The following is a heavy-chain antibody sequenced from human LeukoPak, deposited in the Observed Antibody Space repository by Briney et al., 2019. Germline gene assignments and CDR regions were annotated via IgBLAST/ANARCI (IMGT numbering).Heavy chain of an antibody. Sequence: ASVKVSCKASGYTFTSYYMHWVRQAPGQGLEWMGINNPSGGSTSYAQKFQGRVTMTRDTSTSTVYMELSSLRSEDTAVYYCARRGVSGSYSIDFDYWGQGTLVTVSS. V-gene: IGHV1-46*01. D-gene: IGHD1-26*01. CDR2: NNPSGGST. CDR1: GYTFTSYY. J-gene: IGHJ4*02. CDR3: ARRGVSGSYSIDFDY.